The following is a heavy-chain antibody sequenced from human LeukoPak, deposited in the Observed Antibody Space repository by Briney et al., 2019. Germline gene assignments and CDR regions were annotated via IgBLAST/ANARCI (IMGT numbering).Heavy chain of an antibody. D-gene: IGHD6-13*01. V-gene: IGHV3-7*03. J-gene: IGHJ1*01. CDR1: GFTFSSYW. CDR3: AKVAYSSSWYDFQH. Sequence: GGSLRLSCAASGFTFSSYWMSWVRQAPGKGLEWVANIKQDGSEKYYVDSVKGRFTISRDNSKNTLYLQMNSLRAEDTAVYYCAKVAYSSSWYDFQHWGQGTLVTVSS. CDR2: IKQDGSEK.